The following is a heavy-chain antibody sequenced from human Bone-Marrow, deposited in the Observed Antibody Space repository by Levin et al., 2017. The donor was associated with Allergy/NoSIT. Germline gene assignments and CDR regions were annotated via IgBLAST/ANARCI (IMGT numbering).Heavy chain of an antibody. V-gene: IGHV3-23*01. CDR1: GFTFSNYG. D-gene: IGHD6-19*01. Sequence: PGGSLRLSCTASGFTFSNYGMSWVRQAPGKGLEWVSSFTDTGGTYYADSVKGRFTISRDNSRNTLYLQMNSLRAEDTAIYYCAKDLGRSNGWTKPAYDDYWDQGTLVTVSS. J-gene: IGHJ4*02. CDR3: AKDLGRSNGWTKPAYDDY. CDR2: FTDTGGT.